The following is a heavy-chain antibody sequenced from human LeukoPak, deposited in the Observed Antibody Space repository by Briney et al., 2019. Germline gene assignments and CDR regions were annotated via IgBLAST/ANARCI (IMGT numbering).Heavy chain of an antibody. V-gene: IGHV1-46*01. CDR2: INPSGGST. J-gene: IGHJ4*02. CDR3: ARRQGTTLSFDY. D-gene: IGHD1-1*01. CDR1: GYTFTSCY. Sequence: ASVKVSCKASGYTFTSCYMHWVRQAPGQGLEWMGIINPSGGSTSYAQKFQGRVTMTSETSTSTAYMELRSLRSDDTAVYYCARRQGTTLSFDYWGQGTLVTVSS.